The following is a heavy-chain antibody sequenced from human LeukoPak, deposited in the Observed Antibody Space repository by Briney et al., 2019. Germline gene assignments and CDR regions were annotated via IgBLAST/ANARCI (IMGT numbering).Heavy chain of an antibody. V-gene: IGHV3-23*01. Sequence: GGSLILSCAASGFTFSTYAMSWVRQAPGKGLEWVSAITGSGGSTYYADSVKGRFTISRDNSKNTLYLQMNSLRAEDTAVYYCASSRGSSELGYYYYMDVWGKGTTVTVSS. CDR1: GFTFSTYA. CDR3: ASSRGSSELGYYYYMDV. D-gene: IGHD1-14*01. CDR2: ITGSGGST. J-gene: IGHJ6*03.